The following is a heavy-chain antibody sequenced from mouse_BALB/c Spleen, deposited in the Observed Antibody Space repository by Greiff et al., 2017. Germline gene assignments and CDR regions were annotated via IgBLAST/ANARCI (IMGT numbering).Heavy chain of an antibody. CDR1: GYTFTSYV. CDR2: INPYNDGT. Sequence: EVQLQQSGPELVKPGASVKMSCKASGYTFTSYVMHWVKQKPGQGLEWIGYINPYNDGTKYNEKFKGKATLTSDKSSSTAYMELSSLTSEDSAVYYCARPSTMISYWYFDVWGAGTTVTVSS. J-gene: IGHJ1*01. CDR3: ARPSTMISYWYFDV. V-gene: IGHV1-14*01. D-gene: IGHD2-4*01.